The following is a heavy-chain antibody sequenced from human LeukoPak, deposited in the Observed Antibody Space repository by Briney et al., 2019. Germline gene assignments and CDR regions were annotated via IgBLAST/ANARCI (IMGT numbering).Heavy chain of an antibody. CDR2: ISSSGSTI. D-gene: IGHD3-3*01. V-gene: IGHV3-11*04. CDR1: GFTFSDYY. CDR3: ARDWSITIFGGYFDY. J-gene: IGHJ4*02. Sequence: PGGSLRLSCAASGFTFSDYYMSWIRQAPGKGLEWVSYISSSGSTIYYADSVKGRFTISRDSAKNSLYLQMNSLRAEDTAVYYCARDWSITIFGGYFDYWGQGTLVTVSS.